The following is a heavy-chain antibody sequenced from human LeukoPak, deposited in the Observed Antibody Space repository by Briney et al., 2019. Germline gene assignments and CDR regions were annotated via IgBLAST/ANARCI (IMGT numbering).Heavy chain of an antibody. CDR3: ARDGRNLIVVI. D-gene: IGHD3-22*01. Sequence: SETLSLTCTVSGYSISSGYYWGWIRQPPGKGLEWIGSIYRSGSTYYNPSLKSRVTISVDTSKNQFSLKLSSVTAADTAVYYCARDGRNLIVVIWGQGTLVTVSS. V-gene: IGHV4-38-2*02. CDR2: IYRSGST. CDR1: GYSISSGYY. J-gene: IGHJ4*02.